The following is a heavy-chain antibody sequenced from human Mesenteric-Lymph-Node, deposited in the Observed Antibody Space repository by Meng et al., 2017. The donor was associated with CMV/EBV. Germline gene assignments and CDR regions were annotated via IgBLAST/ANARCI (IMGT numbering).Heavy chain of an antibody. CDR3: AAGPARSGYDSWSYYYRPADY. J-gene: IGHJ4*02. CDR2: MNPNNINT. Sequence: ASVKVSCKASGYTFTSYHINWVRQATGQGLEWMGCMNPNNINTGYAQKFQGRVPMTRNTSISTAYMELSSLRSEDTAVYYCAAGPARSGYDSWSYYYRPADYWGQGTLVTVSS. D-gene: IGHD3-3*01. CDR1: GYTFTSYH. V-gene: IGHV1-8*01.